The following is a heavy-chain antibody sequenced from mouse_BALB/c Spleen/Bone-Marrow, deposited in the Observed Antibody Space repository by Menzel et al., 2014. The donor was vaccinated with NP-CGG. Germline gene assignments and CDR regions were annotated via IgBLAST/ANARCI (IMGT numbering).Heavy chain of an antibody. D-gene: IGHD1-2*01. Sequence: EADGVDFSRYWMTWVRQAPGKGLEWIGEINPDSSTINYTPSLKDKFIISRDNAKNTLYLQRRKVRSEDTALYYCAKNYYYGYVAYWGQGTLVTVSA. J-gene: IGHJ3*01. CDR3: AKNYYYGYVAY. CDR2: INPDSSTI. V-gene: IGHV4-1*02. CDR1: GVDFSRYW.